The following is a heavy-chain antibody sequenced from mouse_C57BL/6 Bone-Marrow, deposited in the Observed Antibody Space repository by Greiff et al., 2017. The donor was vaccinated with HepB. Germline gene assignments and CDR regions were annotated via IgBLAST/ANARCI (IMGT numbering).Heavy chain of an antibody. V-gene: IGHV3-8*01. CDR2: ISYSGST. CDR3: ARWGYYYGSSYGYAMDY. J-gene: IGHJ4*01. Sequence: EVKLLESGPGLAKPSQPLSLTCSVTGYSITSDYWNWIRKFPGNKLEYMGYISYSGSTYYNPSLKSRISITRDTAKNQYYLQLNSVTTEDTATYYCARWGYYYGSSYGYAMDYWGQGTSVTVSS. CDR1: GYSITSDY. D-gene: IGHD1-1*01.